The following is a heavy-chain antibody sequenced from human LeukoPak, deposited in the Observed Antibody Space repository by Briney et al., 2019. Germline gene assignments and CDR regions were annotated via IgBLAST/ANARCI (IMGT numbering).Heavy chain of an antibody. CDR3: AKDDGGSPPDAFDI. Sequence: GGSLRLSCAASGFTFSSYAMSWVRQAPGKGLEGVSTISYSGGSTYYADSVKGRFATSKDSSKNTLYLQMNGLRGEDTAVYYCAKDDGGSPPDAFDIWGQGTLVTVSS. CDR1: GFTFSSYA. J-gene: IGHJ3*02. V-gene: IGHV3-23*01. CDR2: ISYSGGST. D-gene: IGHD3-10*01.